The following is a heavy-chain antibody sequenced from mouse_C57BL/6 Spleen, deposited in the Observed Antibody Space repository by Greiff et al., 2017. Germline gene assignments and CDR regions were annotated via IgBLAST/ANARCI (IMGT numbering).Heavy chain of an antibody. CDR2: IHPNSGST. J-gene: IGHJ3*01. CDR1: GYTFTSYW. D-gene: IGHD1-1*01. CDR3: AAITAVVATRGC. V-gene: IGHV1-64*01. Sequence: VQLQQPGAELVKPGASVKLSCKASGYTFTSYWMHWVKQRPGQGLEWIGMIHPNSGSTNYNEKFKSKATLTVDKSSSTAYMQLSSLTSEVSAVYYCAAITAVVATRGCWGQGALVTVSA.